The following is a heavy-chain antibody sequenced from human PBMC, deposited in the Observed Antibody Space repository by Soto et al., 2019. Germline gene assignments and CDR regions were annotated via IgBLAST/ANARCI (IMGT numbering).Heavy chain of an antibody. V-gene: IGHV3-15*01. Sequence: GGSLRLSCAASGFTFSNAWMSWVRQAPGKGLEWVGRIKSKTDGGTTDYAAPVKGRFTISRDDSKNTLYLQMNSLKTEDTAVYYCTTREGIAGPYYYYYGMDVWGQGTTVTVSS. D-gene: IGHD6-13*01. CDR3: TTREGIAGPYYYYYGMDV. CDR1: GFTFSNAW. CDR2: IKSKTDGGTT. J-gene: IGHJ6*02.